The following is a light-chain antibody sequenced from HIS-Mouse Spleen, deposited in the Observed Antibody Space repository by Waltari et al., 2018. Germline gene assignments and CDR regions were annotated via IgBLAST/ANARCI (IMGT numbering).Light chain of an antibody. V-gene: IGKV1-9*01. CDR1: QGISSY. CDR2: AAS. CDR3: QQLNSYPPT. Sequence: DIQLTQSPSFLSASVGDRVTITCRDSQGISSYLAWYQQKPGKAPKILIYAASTLQSGVPSRFSGSGSGTEFNLTISSLQPEDFATYYCQQLNSYPPTFGQGTKVEIK. J-gene: IGKJ1*01.